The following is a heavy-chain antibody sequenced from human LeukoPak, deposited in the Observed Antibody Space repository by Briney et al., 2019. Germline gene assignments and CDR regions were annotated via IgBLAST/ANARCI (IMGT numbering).Heavy chain of an antibody. Sequence: SETLSLTCTVSGYSISSGYYWGWIRQPPGKGLEWIGSIYHSGSTYYNPSLKSRVTISVDTSKNQFSLKLSSVTAADTAVYYCARHVSGWFKNYFDYWGQGTLVTVSS. CDR3: ARHVSGWFKNYFDY. CDR1: GYSISSGYY. J-gene: IGHJ4*02. D-gene: IGHD6-19*01. V-gene: IGHV4-38-2*02. CDR2: IYHSGST.